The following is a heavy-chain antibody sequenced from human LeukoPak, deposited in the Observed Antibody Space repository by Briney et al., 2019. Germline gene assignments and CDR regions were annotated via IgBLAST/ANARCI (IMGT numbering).Heavy chain of an antibody. CDR2: IRYDGSNK. Sequence: PGGSLRLSCAASGFTFSSYGMHWVRQAPGKGLEWVAFIRYDGSNKYYADSVKGRFAISRDNSKNTLYLQMNSLRAEDTAVYYCAKVEGSGYPEPYYFDYWGQGTLVTVSS. D-gene: IGHD3-22*01. J-gene: IGHJ4*02. CDR3: AKVEGSGYPEPYYFDY. V-gene: IGHV3-30*02. CDR1: GFTFSSYG.